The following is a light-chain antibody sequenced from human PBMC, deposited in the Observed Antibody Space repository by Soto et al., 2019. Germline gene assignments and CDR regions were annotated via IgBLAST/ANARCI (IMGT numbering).Light chain of an antibody. CDR3: QQYHNWPPQYT. CDR1: QSVASN. V-gene: IGKV3-15*01. J-gene: IGKJ2*01. CDR2: GAS. Sequence: EIVMTQSPASLSVSPGDGATLSCRASQSVASNVAWYQQRPGQGPRLLIHGASTRAVGVPARFSGSGSGTDFTLPISSLQSEDFAGDYCQQYHNWPPQYTFGQGTKLQIK.